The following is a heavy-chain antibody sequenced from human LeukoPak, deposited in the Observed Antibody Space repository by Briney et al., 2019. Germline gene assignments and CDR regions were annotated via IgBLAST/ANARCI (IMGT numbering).Heavy chain of an antibody. CDR1: GFTFSDYY. D-gene: IGHD3-16*02. V-gene: IGHV3-11*01. Sequence: GGSLRLSCAVSGFTFSDYYMSWIRQAPGKGLEWVSYISSSGSTIYYADSVKGRFTISRNNAKNSLYLQMNSLRAEDTAVYYCAGTYDYVWGRYRHTSNWGQGTLVTVSP. CDR3: AGTYDYVWGRYRHTSN. CDR2: ISSSGSTI. J-gene: IGHJ4*02.